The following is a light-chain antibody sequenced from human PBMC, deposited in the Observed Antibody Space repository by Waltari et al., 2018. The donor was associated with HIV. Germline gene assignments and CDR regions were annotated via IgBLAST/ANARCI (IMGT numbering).Light chain of an antibody. J-gene: IGLJ3*02. Sequence: QSALTQPRSVSGSPGQSVTISCTGTSSDVGGYNDVSWYQQHPGKAPKLMIYDCTKRPSGVPDRFSGSKSGNTASLTISGLQAEDEADYFCCSYAGGYTLVFGGGTKLTVL. CDR3: CSYAGGYTLV. CDR1: SSDVGGYND. V-gene: IGLV2-11*01. CDR2: DCT.